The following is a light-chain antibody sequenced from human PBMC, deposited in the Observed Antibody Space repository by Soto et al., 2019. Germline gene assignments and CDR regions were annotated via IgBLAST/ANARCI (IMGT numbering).Light chain of an antibody. CDR1: QSIGSN. V-gene: IGKV3-15*01. Sequence: EIIVTQSPATLYVSPGERATLSCRASQSIGSNLAWYQHKPGQAPRLLIYGASTRATDIPARFSGSGSGTDFTLTISSLQSEDFAVYYCQQYNNWSPPITFGQGTRLEIK. CDR2: GAS. CDR3: QQYNNWSPPIT. J-gene: IGKJ5*01.